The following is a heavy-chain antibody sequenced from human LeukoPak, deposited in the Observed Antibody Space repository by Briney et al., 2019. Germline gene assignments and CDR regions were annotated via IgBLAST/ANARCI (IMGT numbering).Heavy chain of an antibody. V-gene: IGHV1-18*01. D-gene: IGHD1-1*01. CDR3: ATVPSFSYDQSSKYGGYNWYFDL. CDR2: ISAYNGNT. J-gene: IGHJ2*01. CDR1: GYTFTSYG. Sequence: ASVKVSCKASGYTFTSYGISWVRQAPGQGLEWMGWISAYNGNTNYAQKFQGRVTMTEDTSTDTAYMELSSLRSEDTAVYYCATVPSFSYDQSSKYGGYNWYFDLWGRGTLVTVSS.